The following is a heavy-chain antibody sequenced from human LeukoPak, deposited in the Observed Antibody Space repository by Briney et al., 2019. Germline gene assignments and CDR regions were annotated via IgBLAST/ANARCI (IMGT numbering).Heavy chain of an antibody. V-gene: IGHV1-2*06. CDR2: INPKSGET. CDR3: ARDNGVGATTVWFDP. D-gene: IGHD1-26*01. CDR1: GYTFIGYY. Sequence: ASVTVSCTASGYTFIGYYMHWVRQAPGQGLEWMGRINPKSGETNYAQRFQGRVTMTRDTSISTAYMDLSRLRSDDTAVYYCARDNGVGATTVWFDPWGQGTPVTVSS. J-gene: IGHJ5*02.